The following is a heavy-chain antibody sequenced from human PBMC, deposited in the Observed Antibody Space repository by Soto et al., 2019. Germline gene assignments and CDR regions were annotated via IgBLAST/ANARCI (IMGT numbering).Heavy chain of an antibody. CDR2: MYYSGTT. V-gene: IGHV4-39*01. J-gene: IGHJ5*02. CDR3: ARPVYSGNFFANAVRFDP. Sequence: QLRLQESGPGLVKPSDTLALTCSVSGGSIRSHGYYWAWIRQPPGKGLEWIGSMYYSGTTYYNPSLKSRVTLSIDSSKNQFSLKVKSVTAADTAVYYCARPVYSGNFFANAVRFDPWGQGTLVTVSS. CDR1: GGSIRSHGYY. D-gene: IGHD1-26*01.